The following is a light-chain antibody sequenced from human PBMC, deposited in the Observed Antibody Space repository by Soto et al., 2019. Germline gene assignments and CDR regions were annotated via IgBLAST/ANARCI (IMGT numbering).Light chain of an antibody. Sequence: ALTQPRSVSGSPGQSVTISCTGTSSDVGGYNYVSWYQEQPGKAPKLMIYDVSKRPSGVPDRFSGSKSGNTASLTIPGLQAKDEADYYCCSYAGSYSYVFGTGTKGTVL. CDR2: DVS. CDR3: CSYAGSYSYV. V-gene: IGLV2-11*01. CDR1: SSDVGGYNY. J-gene: IGLJ1*01.